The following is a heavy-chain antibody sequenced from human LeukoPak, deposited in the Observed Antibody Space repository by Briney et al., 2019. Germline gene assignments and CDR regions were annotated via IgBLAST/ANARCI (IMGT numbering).Heavy chain of an antibody. D-gene: IGHD3-3*01. V-gene: IGHV4-34*01. J-gene: IGHJ4*02. CDR1: GASYNAYY. CDR3: AVGITILGVAASFDS. CDR2: IDHRGTA. Sequence: SETLSLTCAVYGASYNAYYWSWIRQPPGKGLEWIGDIDHRGTATYNPSLKSRLSISADTSKNQFSLKLNSVTDADTAVYYCAVGITILGVAASFDSWGQGNLVIVSS.